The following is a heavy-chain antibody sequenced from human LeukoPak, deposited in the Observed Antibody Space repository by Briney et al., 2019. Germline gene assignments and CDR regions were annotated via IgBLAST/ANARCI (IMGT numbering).Heavy chain of an antibody. D-gene: IGHD5/OR15-5a*01. CDR2: INGDGSST. Sequence: GGSLRLSCAASGFTFSSYWMHWVRQLPGKGLVWVSRINGDGSSTNYADSVKGRFTISRDNAKNTLYLQMNSLRAEDTAIYYCARDSPITGTYLWFFDYWGQGALVTVSS. CDR1: GFTFSSYW. V-gene: IGHV3-74*01. CDR3: ARDSPITGTYLWFFDY. J-gene: IGHJ4*02.